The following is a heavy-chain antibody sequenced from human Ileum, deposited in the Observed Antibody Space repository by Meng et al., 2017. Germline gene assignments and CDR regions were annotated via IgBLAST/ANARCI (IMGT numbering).Heavy chain of an antibody. Sequence: HVQLVQSGAKVKKPGASVKVSCRATGISFISYAIYWVRQAPGQSLEWMGWITAGTGNTKDSQKLQGRVTITRDTSASTAYMELSSLRFEDTAVYYCARDMPYSSGSFDFWGQGTLVTVSS. CDR1: GISFISYA. J-gene: IGHJ4*02. D-gene: IGHD3-10*01. CDR3: ARDMPYSSGSFDF. V-gene: IGHV1-3*01. CDR2: ITAGTGNT.